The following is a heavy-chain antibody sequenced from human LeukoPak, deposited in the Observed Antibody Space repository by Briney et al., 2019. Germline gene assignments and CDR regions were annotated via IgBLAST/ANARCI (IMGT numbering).Heavy chain of an antibody. Sequence: PGGSLRLSCAASGFTFSSYAMSWVRQAPGKGLAWVSTISGGSGSTYCADSVKGRFTISGDNAKNSLYLQMNSLRVEDTAVYYCAKEGRSLQTYWGQGTPVTVSS. CDR2: ISGGSGST. CDR3: AKEGRSLQTY. D-gene: IGHD5-24*01. V-gene: IGHV3-23*01. CDR1: GFTFSSYA. J-gene: IGHJ4*02.